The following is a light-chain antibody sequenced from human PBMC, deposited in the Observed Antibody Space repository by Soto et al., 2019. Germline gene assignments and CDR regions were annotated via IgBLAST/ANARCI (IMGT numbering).Light chain of an antibody. J-gene: IGLJ2*01. CDR1: NIWSKS. V-gene: IGLV3-21*02. CDR2: DDD. Sequence: SYELTQPPSVSVAPGQTASFTCGGHNIWSKSVHWYQQKPGQASILVIYDDDDRPSGIPGRFSGSNSGSAATLTISRVEAGDEADYYCQVWDSDTDHVVFGGGTKVTVL. CDR3: QVWDSDTDHVV.